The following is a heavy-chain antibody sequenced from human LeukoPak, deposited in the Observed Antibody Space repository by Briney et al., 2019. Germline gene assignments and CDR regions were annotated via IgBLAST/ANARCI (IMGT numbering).Heavy chain of an antibody. Sequence: GGSLRLSCAASGFTFSSYAVHWVRQAPGKGLEWVAVISYDGSNKYYADSVKGRFTISRDNSKKTLYMQMNSLRAEDTAVYYCAREWLAVAGTGGGFPYYFDYWGQGTLVTVSS. CDR3: AREWLAVAGTGGGFPYYFDY. CDR1: GFTFSSYA. D-gene: IGHD6-19*01. J-gene: IGHJ4*02. V-gene: IGHV3-30-3*01. CDR2: ISYDGSNK.